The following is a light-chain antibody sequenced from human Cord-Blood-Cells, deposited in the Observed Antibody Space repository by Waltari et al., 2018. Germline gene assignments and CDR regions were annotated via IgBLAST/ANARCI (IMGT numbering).Light chain of an antibody. V-gene: IGKV3-15*01. Sequence: IVMTQSPATLSVSPGERATLSCRASQSVSSNLSWYQQKPGQAPRLLIYGASTRATGIPARFSGSVSGTEFTLTISSLQSEDFAVDYCQQYNNWPPFTFGPGTKVDIK. J-gene: IGKJ3*01. CDR1: QSVSSN. CDR3: QQYNNWPPFT. CDR2: GAS.